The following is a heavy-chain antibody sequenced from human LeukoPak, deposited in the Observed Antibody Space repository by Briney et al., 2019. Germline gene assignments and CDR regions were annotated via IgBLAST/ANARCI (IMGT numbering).Heavy chain of an antibody. CDR3: ARWLDYYDSRGSLGMDV. Sequence: GASVKVSCKASGYTFTSYDINWVRQATGQGLEWMGWMNPNSGNTGYAQKFQGGVTMTRNTSISTAYMELSSLRSEDTAVYYCARWLDYYDSRGSLGMDVWGQGTTVTVSS. CDR2: MNPNSGNT. V-gene: IGHV1-8*01. D-gene: IGHD3-22*01. CDR1: GYTFTSYD. J-gene: IGHJ6*02.